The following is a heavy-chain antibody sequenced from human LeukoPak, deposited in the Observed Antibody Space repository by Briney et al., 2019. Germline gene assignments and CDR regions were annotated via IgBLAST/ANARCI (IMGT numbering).Heavy chain of an antibody. CDR3: APHYPYSSGPQPPMWY. CDR2: ISSSSSYI. V-gene: IGHV3-21*01. Sequence: GGSLRLSCAASGFTFSSYSMNWVRQAPGKGLEWVSSISSSSSYIYYADSVKGRFTISRDNAKNSLYLQMNSLRAEDTAVYYCAPHYPYSSGPQPPMWYWGQGTLVTVSS. D-gene: IGHD6-19*01. CDR1: GFTFSSYS. J-gene: IGHJ4*02.